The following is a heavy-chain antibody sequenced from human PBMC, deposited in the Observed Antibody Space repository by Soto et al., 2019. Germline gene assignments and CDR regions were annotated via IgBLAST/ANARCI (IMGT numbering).Heavy chain of an antibody. CDR3: ARDYPISDYDILTGYLNYYYYGMDV. V-gene: IGHV1-46*01. CDR1: GYTFTSYY. CDR2: INPSGGST. D-gene: IGHD3-9*01. J-gene: IGHJ6*02. Sequence: GASVKVSCKASGYTFTSYYMHWVRQAPGQGLEWMGIINPSGGSTSYAQKFQGRVTMTRDTSTSTVYMELSSLRSEDTAVYYCARDYPISDYDILTGYLNYYYYGMDVWGQGTTVTVSS.